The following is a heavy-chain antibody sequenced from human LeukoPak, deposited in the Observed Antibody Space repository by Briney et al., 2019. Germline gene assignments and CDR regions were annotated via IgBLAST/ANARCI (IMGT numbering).Heavy chain of an antibody. Sequence: PSETLSLTCTVSGVSISSSSYYWGWIRQPPGKGLEWIGNVPFGGNTYYNPSLKSRVTISVDTSKNQFSLKLSSVTAADTAVYYCAGATDYYDSSGYFNWGQGTLVTVSS. CDR2: VPFGGNT. CDR1: GVSISSSSYY. V-gene: IGHV4-39*07. D-gene: IGHD3-22*01. J-gene: IGHJ4*02. CDR3: AGATDYYDSSGYFN.